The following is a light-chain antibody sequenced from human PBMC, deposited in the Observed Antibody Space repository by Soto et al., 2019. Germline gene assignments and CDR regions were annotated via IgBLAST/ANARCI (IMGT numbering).Light chain of an antibody. J-gene: IGKJ5*01. CDR3: QQRPHWPPFT. CDR2: DAS. V-gene: IGKV3-11*01. CDR1: QSVSSY. Sequence: EIVLTQSPATLSLSPGERATLSCRASQSVSSYLAWYQQKPGQAPRLLIYDASNRATGIPARFSGSGSGTDFTLTISSLEPHDFAVYYCQQRPHWPPFTFGQGTRLEMK.